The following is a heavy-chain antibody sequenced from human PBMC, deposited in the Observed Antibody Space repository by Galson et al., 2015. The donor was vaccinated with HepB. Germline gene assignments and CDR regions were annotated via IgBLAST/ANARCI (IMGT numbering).Heavy chain of an antibody. CDR1: GFTFSSYG. V-gene: IGHV3-30*18. Sequence: SLRLSCAASGFTFSSYGMHWVRQAPGKGLEWVAVISYDGTNKYYADSVKGRFTISRDNSKNTLYLQMNSLRAEDTAVYYCAKDSYYYDSSGYLDYWGQGTLVTVSS. CDR2: ISYDGTNK. D-gene: IGHD3-22*01. CDR3: AKDSYYYDSSGYLDY. J-gene: IGHJ4*02.